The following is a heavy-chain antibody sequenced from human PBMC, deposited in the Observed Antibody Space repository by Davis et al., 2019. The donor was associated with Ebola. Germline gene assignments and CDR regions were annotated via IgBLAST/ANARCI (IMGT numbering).Heavy chain of an antibody. CDR2: IRPNRGQT. V-gene: IGHV1-18*01. CDR3: ARAIAAAGFPGIDY. J-gene: IGHJ4*02. Sequence: ASMKVSCKASGYAFRNYGIHWVRQAPGQGLEWMGWIRPNRGQTNYEQRLQARVTMTTDTSTTTAYMELRNLTSDDTAVYYCARAIAAAGFPGIDYWGQGTLVTVSS. D-gene: IGHD6-13*01. CDR1: GYAFRNYG.